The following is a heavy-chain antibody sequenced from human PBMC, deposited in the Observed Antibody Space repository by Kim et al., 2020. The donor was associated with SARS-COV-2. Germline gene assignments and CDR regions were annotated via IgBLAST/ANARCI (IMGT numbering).Heavy chain of an antibody. V-gene: IGHV1-46*01. D-gene: IGHD6-19*01. CDR2: IYRSNGRA. J-gene: IGHJ5*02. Sequence: ASVKVSCKASGYIFTRYNVHWVRQAPGQGLEWMGVIYRSNGRATYAQKFQGRVIMTRDTSANTVHMELTSLRSEDTAVYYCARGGTSGWGWDWYDPWGQGTLVTVSS. CDR1: GYIFTRYN. CDR3: ARGGTSGWGWDWYDP.